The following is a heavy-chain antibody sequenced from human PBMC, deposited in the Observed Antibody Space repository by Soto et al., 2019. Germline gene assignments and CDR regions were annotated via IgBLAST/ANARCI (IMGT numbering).Heavy chain of an antibody. CDR3: ARDVATSPFAY. CDR1: GGSFSGYY. CDR2: INHSGST. Sequence: SETLSLTCAVYGGSFSGYYWSWIRQPPGKGLEWIGEINHSGSTNYNPSLKSRVTISVDTSKNQFSLKLSSVTAADTAVYYCARDVATSPFAYWGQGTLVTVSS. J-gene: IGHJ4*02. D-gene: IGHD5-12*01. V-gene: IGHV4-34*01.